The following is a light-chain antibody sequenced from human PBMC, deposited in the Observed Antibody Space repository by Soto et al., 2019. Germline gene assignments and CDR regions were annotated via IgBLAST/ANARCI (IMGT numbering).Light chain of an antibody. CDR1: QSVVNSY. CDR3: QQYGDSPFT. Sequence: DIVLTQSPGTLSLSPGERAILSCRASQSVVNSYLAWFQHKPGQAPRLLIHDASRRATGIPDRFSGSGSGTDFTLTISRLELEDFAVYYCQQYGDSPFTFGPGTRVDIK. J-gene: IGKJ3*01. CDR2: DAS. V-gene: IGKV3-20*01.